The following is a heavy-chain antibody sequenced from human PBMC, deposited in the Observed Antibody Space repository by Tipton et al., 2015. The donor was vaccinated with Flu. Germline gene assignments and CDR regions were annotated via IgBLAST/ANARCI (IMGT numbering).Heavy chain of an antibody. V-gene: IGHV4-39*01. D-gene: IGHD3-22*01. CDR3: ATTHYYDSSGYSANYYYYYMDV. CDR2: IYYSGST. Sequence: TLSLTCTVSGGSISSSSYYWGWIRQPPGKGLEWIGSIYYSGSTYYNPSLKSRVTISVDTSKNQFSLKLSSVTAADTAVYYCATTHYYDSSGYSANYYYYYMDVWGKGTTVTVSS. CDR1: GGSISSSSYY. J-gene: IGHJ6*03.